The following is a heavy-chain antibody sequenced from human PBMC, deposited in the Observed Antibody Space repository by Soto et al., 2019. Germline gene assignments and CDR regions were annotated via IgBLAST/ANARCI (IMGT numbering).Heavy chain of an antibody. J-gene: IGHJ6*02. CDR1: GGSFSGYY. V-gene: IGHV4-34*01. CDR3: ARAWWELPPSYYYYGMDV. CDR2: INHSGST. Sequence: SETLSLTCAVYGGSFSGYYWSWIRQPPGKGLEWIGEINHSGSTNYNPSLKSRVTISVDTSKNQFSLKLSSVTAADTAVYYCARAWWELPPSYYYYGMDVWGPGTTVTVSS. D-gene: IGHD1-26*01.